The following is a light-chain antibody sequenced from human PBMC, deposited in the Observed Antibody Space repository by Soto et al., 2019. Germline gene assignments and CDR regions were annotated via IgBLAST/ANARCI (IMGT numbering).Light chain of an antibody. V-gene: IGKV3-20*01. CDR3: QQYGSSPLT. CDR2: DAS. CDR1: QTVSSSY. J-gene: IGKJ4*01. Sequence: EIVLTQSPGTLSLSPGERATLSCRASQTVSSSYLAWYQQKPGQAPRLLIYDASSRATGIPDRFGGSGSGTYFTLTISSLEPEDFAFYYCQQYGSSPLTFGGGTNLEIK.